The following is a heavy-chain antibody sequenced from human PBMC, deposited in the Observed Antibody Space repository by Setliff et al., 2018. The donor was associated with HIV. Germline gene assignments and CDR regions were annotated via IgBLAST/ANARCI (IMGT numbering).Heavy chain of an antibody. CDR1: GDSVSNDNYY. J-gene: IGHJ4*02. CDR3: ARHSGLGGYYSPFDY. D-gene: IGHD3-22*01. CDR2: FHYGGTP. Sequence: SETLSLTCAVSGDSVSNDNYYWGWIRQPPGKGLEWIGSFHYGGTPNYNPSLRGRVDISVDTSKNQFSLKLSSVTAADTTVYYCARHSGLGGYYSPFDYWGPGTLVTVSS. V-gene: IGHV4-39*01.